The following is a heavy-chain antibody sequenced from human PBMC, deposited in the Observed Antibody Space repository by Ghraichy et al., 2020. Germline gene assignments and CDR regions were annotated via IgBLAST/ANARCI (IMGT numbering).Heavy chain of an antibody. J-gene: IGHJ6*02. CDR1: GGSISSSSNH. CDR2: IYYGGTT. CDR3: ARHSQYSYTLAMDV. Sequence: SETLSLTCTVSGGSISSSSNHWGWIRQPPGKGLEWIGTIYYGGTTYYNPSLKSRVTISVDTANNHLSLKLSSVTAADTSVYYCARHSQYSYTLAMDVWGQGTTVTVSS. D-gene: IGHD4-11*01. V-gene: IGHV4-39*01.